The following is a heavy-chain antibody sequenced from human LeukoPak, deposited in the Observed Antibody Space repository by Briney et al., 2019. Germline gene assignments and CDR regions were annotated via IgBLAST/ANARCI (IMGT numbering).Heavy chain of an antibody. J-gene: IGHJ3*02. CDR3: ARNLWFGESTDAFNI. CDR2: INPNSGGI. Sequence: ASVKVSCKASGYTFNGYYMHWVRQAPGQGLEWMGWINPNSGGINYAQDFQGRVTLTRDTSISTAYMELSRLRSDDTAMYYCARNLWFGESTDAFNIWGQGTMVTVSS. V-gene: IGHV1-2*02. CDR1: GYTFNGYY. D-gene: IGHD3-10*01.